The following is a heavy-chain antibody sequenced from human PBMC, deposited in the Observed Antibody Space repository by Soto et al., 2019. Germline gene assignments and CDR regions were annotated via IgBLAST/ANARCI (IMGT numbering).Heavy chain of an antibody. CDR2: IDHSGST. Sequence: SETLSLTCAVFGGSFSGYFWSWVRQPPGRGLDWIGEIDHSGSTNYNTSLKSRVTISVDTSKNQFSLKLSSVTAADTAVYYCARGRHFYGIDYWGQGALVTV. V-gene: IGHV4-34*01. CDR3: ARGRHFYGIDY. D-gene: IGHD3-10*01. J-gene: IGHJ4*02. CDR1: GGSFSGYF.